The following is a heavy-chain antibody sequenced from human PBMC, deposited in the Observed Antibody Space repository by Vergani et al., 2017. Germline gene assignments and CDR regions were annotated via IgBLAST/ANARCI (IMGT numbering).Heavy chain of an antibody. V-gene: IGHV3-53*01. J-gene: IGHJ4*02. CDR2: IYSGGST. CDR3: ARSPWAPYYFDY. D-gene: IGHD1-26*01. Sequence: EVQLVESGGGLIQPGGSLRLSCAASGFTVSSNYMSWVRQAPGKGLDWVSVIYSGGSTYYADSVKGRFTISRDNSKNTLYLQMNSLRAEDTAVYYCARSPWAPYYFDYWGQGTLVTVSS. CDR1: GFTVSSNY.